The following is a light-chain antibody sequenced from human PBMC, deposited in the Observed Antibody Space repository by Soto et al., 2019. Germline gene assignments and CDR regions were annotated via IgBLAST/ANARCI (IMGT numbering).Light chain of an antibody. CDR2: GAS. V-gene: IGKV3-20*01. CDR1: QSVSNNF. J-gene: IGKJ4*01. CDR3: QQYGTSPPLT. Sequence: IVLMQSPGTLSLSPGERATLSCRASQSVSNNFLARYQQKPGQAPRLLIDGASSRATGTPDRFSGSGSGTDFTLTISRLEPEDFAVYYCQQYGTSPPLTFGGGTKVEIK.